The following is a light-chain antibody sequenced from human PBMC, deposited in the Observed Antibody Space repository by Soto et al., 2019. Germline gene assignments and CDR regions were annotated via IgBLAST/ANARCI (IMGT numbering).Light chain of an antibody. J-gene: IGKJ5*01. V-gene: IGKV3-20*01. CDR2: VXS. Sequence: ETVLTQSPGTLSLSPGEGATLSCRATQALYRILLSFYXHKTGQXXXXLXCVXSXWATRIPDRFSGSGSGTDFTLSISRLEVEDFAVYHCQQYGNAPSTFGQGTRLEIK. CDR1: QALYRIL. CDR3: QQYGNAPST.